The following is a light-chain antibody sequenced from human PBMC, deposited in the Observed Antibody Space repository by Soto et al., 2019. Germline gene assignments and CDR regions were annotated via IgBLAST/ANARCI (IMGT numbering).Light chain of an antibody. Sequence: EIVLSQSPATLSLSPGERATLSCRASQYITIYLAWYQQKPGQAPRLLIYDASNRATGIPARFSGSGSGTDFTLTITRLEPEDFAMYYCQRYDSFRTFGQGTKVDI. CDR1: QYITIY. CDR3: QRYDSFRT. V-gene: IGKV3-11*01. J-gene: IGKJ1*01. CDR2: DAS.